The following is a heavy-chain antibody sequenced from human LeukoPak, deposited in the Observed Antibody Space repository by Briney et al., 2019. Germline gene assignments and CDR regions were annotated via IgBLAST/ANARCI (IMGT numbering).Heavy chain of an antibody. V-gene: IGHV3-11*04. Sequence: AGGSLRLSCAASGFIFSDYYMSWIRQAPGKGLEWVSYISSSGSTKYYADSVKGRFTISRDNAKNSVLLQMNSLRAEDTAVYYCARETLTGGTYYYMDVWGKGTTVTISS. CDR2: ISSSGSTK. CDR3: ARETLTGGTYYYMDV. D-gene: IGHD3-9*01. CDR1: GFIFSDYY. J-gene: IGHJ6*03.